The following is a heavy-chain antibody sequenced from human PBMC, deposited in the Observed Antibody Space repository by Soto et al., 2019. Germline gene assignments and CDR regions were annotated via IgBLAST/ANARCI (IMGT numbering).Heavy chain of an antibody. J-gene: IGHJ4*02. D-gene: IGHD4-17*01. Sequence: QVQLVESGGGVVQPGRSLRLSCAASGFTFSSYGMHWVRQAPGKGLEWVAVISYDGSNKYYADSVKGRFTISRDNSKNTLYLQMNSLRAEDTAVYYCAKDDAHYTTTTVTLGIDYWGQGTLVTVSS. CDR3: AKDDAHYTTTTVTLGIDY. CDR2: ISYDGSNK. V-gene: IGHV3-30*18. CDR1: GFTFSSYG.